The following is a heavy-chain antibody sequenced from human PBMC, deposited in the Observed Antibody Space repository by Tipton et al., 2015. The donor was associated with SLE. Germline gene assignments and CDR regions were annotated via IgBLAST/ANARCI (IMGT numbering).Heavy chain of an antibody. J-gene: IGHJ6*02. CDR3: ARVRATITRPHYYYGMDV. CDR1: EFTFSSYW. V-gene: IGHV3-74*01. Sequence: GSLRLSCAASEFTFSSYWMHWVRQAPGKGLVWVSRINSDGRSTSYADSVKGRFTISRDNAKNTPYLQMNSLRAEDTAVYYCARVRATITRPHYYYGMDVWGQGTTVTVSS. CDR2: INSDGRST. D-gene: IGHD6-6*01.